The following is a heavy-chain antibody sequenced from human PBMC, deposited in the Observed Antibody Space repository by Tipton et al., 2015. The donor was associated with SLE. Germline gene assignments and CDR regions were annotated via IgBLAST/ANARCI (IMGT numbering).Heavy chain of an antibody. CDR3: QLRDPDY. D-gene: IGHD1-1*01. J-gene: IGHJ4*02. CDR2: IYSDGTT. V-gene: IGHV3-53*01. Sequence: SLRLSCAASGFTVTTNYMNWVRQSPGKGLEWVSIIYSDGTTQYADSVKGRFTISRDNSKNTLYLQMNSLTAEDTAVNYCQLRDPDYWGLGTLVTVSS. CDR1: GFTVTTNY.